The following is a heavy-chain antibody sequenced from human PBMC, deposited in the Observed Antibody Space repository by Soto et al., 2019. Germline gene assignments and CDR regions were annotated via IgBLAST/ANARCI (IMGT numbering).Heavy chain of an antibody. V-gene: IGHV3-23*01. D-gene: IGHD3-22*01. CDR3: AKTLYYYDTSGHQ. CDR2: ISGSGAST. CDR1: GFTFSSYA. Sequence: EVQLLESGGGLVQPGGSLRLSCAASGFTFSSYAMSWVRQAPGKGLGWVSAISGSGASTYYADSVKGRFTISRDNSKNTLYLQMNSLRAEDTAVYYCAKTLYYYDTSGHQWGQGTLVTVSS. J-gene: IGHJ4*02.